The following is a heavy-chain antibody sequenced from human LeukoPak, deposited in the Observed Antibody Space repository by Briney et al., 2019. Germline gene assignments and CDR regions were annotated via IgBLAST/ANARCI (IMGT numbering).Heavy chain of an antibody. CDR3: ARDSYDSSGYYRVDMDY. CDR2: INAGNGNT. J-gene: IGHJ4*02. Sequence: ASVNVSCKASGYTFTSYAMHWVRQAPGQRLEWIGWINAGNGNTKYSQKFQGRVTITRDTSASTAYMELSSLRSEDTAVYYCARDSYDSSGYYRVDMDYWGQGTLVTVSS. V-gene: IGHV1-3*01. CDR1: GYTFTSYA. D-gene: IGHD3-22*01.